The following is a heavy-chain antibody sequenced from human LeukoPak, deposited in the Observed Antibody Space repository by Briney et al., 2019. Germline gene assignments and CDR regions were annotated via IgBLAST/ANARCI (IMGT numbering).Heavy chain of an antibody. Sequence: SVKVSCKASGGTFSSYAISWVRQAPGQGLEWMGGIIPIFGTANYAQKFQGRVTITADKSTSTAYMELSSLRSEDTAVYYCARGPYSSSWSNFDYWGQGTLVTVSS. CDR2: IIPIFGTA. J-gene: IGHJ4*02. CDR1: GGTFSSYA. D-gene: IGHD6-13*01. V-gene: IGHV1-69*06. CDR3: ARGPYSSSWSNFDY.